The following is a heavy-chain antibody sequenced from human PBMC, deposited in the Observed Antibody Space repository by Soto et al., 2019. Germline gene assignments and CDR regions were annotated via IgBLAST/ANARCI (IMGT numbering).Heavy chain of an antibody. Sequence: EVQLVESGGDLIQPGGSLRLSCAASGLTFTIYSMNWVRQAPGKGLEWVSYISYNGGQIAYADSVKGRFTASRDNAKNSLYLQMNSLRDEDTAIYYCVADRDTTNPMVHGNYWGQGTLVTVSS. J-gene: IGHJ4*02. V-gene: IGHV3-48*02. CDR2: ISYNGGQI. CDR1: GLTFTIYS. D-gene: IGHD3-10*01. CDR3: VADRDTTNPMVHGNY.